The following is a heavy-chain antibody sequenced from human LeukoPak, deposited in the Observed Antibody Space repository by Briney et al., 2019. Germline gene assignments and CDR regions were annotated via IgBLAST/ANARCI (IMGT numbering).Heavy chain of an antibody. CDR3: ARVDAGIAAAGQRAYFQH. D-gene: IGHD6-13*01. V-gene: IGHV4-59*02. CDR1: GDCVSGYY. CDR2: IYYSGST. Sequence: SETLSLTCIVSGDCVSGYYWSWIRQPPGKGLEWIGYIYYSGSTNYNPSLKSRVTISVDTSKNQFSLKLSSVTAADTAVYYCARVDAGIAAAGQRAYFQHWGQGTLVTVSS. J-gene: IGHJ1*01.